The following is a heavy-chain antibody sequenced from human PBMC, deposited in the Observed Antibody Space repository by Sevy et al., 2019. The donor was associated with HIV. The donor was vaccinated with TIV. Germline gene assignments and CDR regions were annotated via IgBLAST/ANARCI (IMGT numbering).Heavy chain of an antibody. CDR2: IYSGGST. J-gene: IGHJ6*02. CDR3: GRNLGHLTGV. V-gene: IGHV3-53*01. Sequence: GGSLRLSCAASGFTVSSTYMSWVRQAPGKGLEWVSVIYSGGSTSYADTVKGRFTITRDNSKNTLYFQMNSLRVEDTAVYYCGRNLGHLTGVWGQGTTVTVSS. CDR1: GFTVSSTY. D-gene: IGHD3-16*01.